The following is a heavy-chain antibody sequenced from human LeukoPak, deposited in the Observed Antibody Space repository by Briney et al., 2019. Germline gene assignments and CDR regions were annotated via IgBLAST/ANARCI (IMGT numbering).Heavy chain of an antibody. CDR1: GFTFSSFS. Sequence: GGSLRLSCAASGFTFSSFSMNWVRQAPGKGLEWVSSISSSSSYIYYADSVKGRFTISRDNARNSLYLQMNSLRAEDTAVYYCARDYLLAAQVFDYWGQGTLVTVSS. J-gene: IGHJ4*02. CDR3: ARDYLLAAQVFDY. CDR2: ISSSSSYI. V-gene: IGHV3-21*01. D-gene: IGHD6-6*01.